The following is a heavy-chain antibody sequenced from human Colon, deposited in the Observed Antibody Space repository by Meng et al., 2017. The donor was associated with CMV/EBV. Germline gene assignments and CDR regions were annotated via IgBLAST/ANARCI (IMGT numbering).Heavy chain of an antibody. CDR1: GFPFGNFA. Sequence: GGSLRLSCEASGFPFGNFAMHWVRQVPGKGLDWVALISKDGDIKYYADSVRGRFSISRDNSKNTMYLEMNSLRPDDTAVFSCARGGVGSYIRKFGGYYGMDVWGQGTTVTVSS. CDR2: ISKDGDIK. V-gene: IGHV3-30-3*01. D-gene: IGHD3-10*01. J-gene: IGHJ6*02. CDR3: ARGGVGSYIRKFGGYYGMDV.